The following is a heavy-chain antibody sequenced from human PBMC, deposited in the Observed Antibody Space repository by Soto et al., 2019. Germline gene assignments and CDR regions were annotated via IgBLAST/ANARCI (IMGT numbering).Heavy chain of an antibody. D-gene: IGHD6-19*01. Sequence: QVQLQESGPGLVKPSETMSLTCTVSGVSISNSYCSWVRQPPGKKLEWIGHIWNSGTTDYNPSLRGVVTMSVDTSKNQVSLRLSSVTATDTAVYYCTRGGGSYTTGWYNDYWGQGTLVTVSS. V-gene: IGHV4-4*09. J-gene: IGHJ4*02. CDR2: IWNSGTT. CDR1: GVSISNSY. CDR3: TRGGGSYTTGWYNDY.